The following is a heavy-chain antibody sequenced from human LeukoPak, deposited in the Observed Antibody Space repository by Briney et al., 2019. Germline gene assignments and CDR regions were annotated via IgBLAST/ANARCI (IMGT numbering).Heavy chain of an antibody. Sequence: ASVKVSCKASGYTFTGYYMRWVRQAPGQGLEWMGWINPNSGGTNYAQKFQGWVTMTRDTSISTAYMELSRLRSDDTAVYYCARGEDGYNYGDYWGQGTLVTVSS. CDR2: INPNSGGT. CDR3: ARGEDGYNYGDY. J-gene: IGHJ4*02. CDR1: GYTFTGYY. V-gene: IGHV1-2*04. D-gene: IGHD5-24*01.